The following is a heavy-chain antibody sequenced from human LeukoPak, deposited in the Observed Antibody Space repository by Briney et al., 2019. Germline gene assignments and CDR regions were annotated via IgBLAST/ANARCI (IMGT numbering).Heavy chain of an antibody. V-gene: IGHV5-51*01. CDR2: IYPGDSDT. J-gene: IGHJ6*02. CDR3: ARWATAGTPSYYYYGMDV. CDR1: GYSFTSYW. D-gene: IGHD6-13*01. Sequence: GESLKISCKGSGYSFTSYWIGWVRQMPGKGLEWMGIIYPGDSDTRYSPSFQGQVTISADKSISTAYLQWSSLKASDTAMYYCARWATAGTPSYYYYGMDVWGQGTTVTVSS.